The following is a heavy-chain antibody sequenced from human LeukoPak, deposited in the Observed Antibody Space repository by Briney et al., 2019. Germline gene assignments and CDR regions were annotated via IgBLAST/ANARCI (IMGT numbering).Heavy chain of an antibody. Sequence: KISCKGSGYSFTSYWISWVRQAPGQGLEWMGGIIPIFGTANYAQKFQGRVTITADESTSTAYMELSSLRSEDTAVYYCARDRMDTAMVEGGNWFDPWGQGTLVTVSS. CDR2: IIPIFGTA. V-gene: IGHV1-69*01. CDR1: GYSFTSYW. CDR3: ARDRMDTAMVEGGNWFDP. J-gene: IGHJ5*02. D-gene: IGHD5-18*01.